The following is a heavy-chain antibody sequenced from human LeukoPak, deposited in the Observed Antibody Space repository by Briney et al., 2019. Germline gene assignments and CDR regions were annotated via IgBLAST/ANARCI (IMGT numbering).Heavy chain of an antibody. J-gene: IGHJ4*02. D-gene: IGHD1-7*01. CDR1: GYIFTDYY. Sequence: ASVRVSCKASGYIFTDYYMHWVRQAPGQGFEWMGWIHPKSGGTNYVQMFQGRVTMTWDTSITTAYMELSSLRSDDTAVYFCAVRAITGTTSGPYFDYWGQGTLVTVSS. CDR3: AVRAITGTTSGPYFDY. CDR2: IHPKSGGT. V-gene: IGHV1-2*02.